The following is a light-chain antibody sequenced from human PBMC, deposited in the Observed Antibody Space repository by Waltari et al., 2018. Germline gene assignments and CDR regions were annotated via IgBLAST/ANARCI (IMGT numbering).Light chain of an antibody. Sequence: QSALTQPASLSGSPGQSITISCTGTSSDVINYNFLSWYQHHPGEAPKLIIYEGSKRPSGVSDRFSGSKSGYMASLTISGLQAEDEADYYCCSYGFSVVFGGGTKLTVL. CDR1: SSDVINYNF. V-gene: IGLV2-23*01. CDR3: CSYGFSVV. CDR2: EGS. J-gene: IGLJ3*02.